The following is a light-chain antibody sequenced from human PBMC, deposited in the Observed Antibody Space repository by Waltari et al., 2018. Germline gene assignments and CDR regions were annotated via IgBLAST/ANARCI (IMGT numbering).Light chain of an antibody. CDR2: AAS. Sequence: DIQMTQSPSTLSASVGDRVTITCRASQSISSWLAWYQQKPGKAPKLLIYAASSLERGVPSRFSGSGSGTEFTLTISSLQPDDFATYYCQQYYSYPRTFGQGTKVEIK. CDR3: QQYYSYPRT. CDR1: QSISSW. J-gene: IGKJ1*01. V-gene: IGKV1-5*01.